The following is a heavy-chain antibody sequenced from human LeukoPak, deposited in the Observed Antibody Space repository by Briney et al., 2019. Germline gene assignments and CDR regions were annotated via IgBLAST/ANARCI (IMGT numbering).Heavy chain of an antibody. V-gene: IGHV1-18*01. Sequence: ASVKVSCKASGYTFTSYGISWVRPAPGQGLEGVGWISAYNGNTDYAQKLQGRVTMTTDTSTSTAYMELRSLRSDDTAVYYCARSWGPGPGYYDIDDAFDIWGQGTMVTVSS. CDR2: ISAYNGNT. D-gene: IGHD3-9*01. CDR3: ARSWGPGPGYYDIDDAFDI. J-gene: IGHJ3*02. CDR1: GYTFTSYG.